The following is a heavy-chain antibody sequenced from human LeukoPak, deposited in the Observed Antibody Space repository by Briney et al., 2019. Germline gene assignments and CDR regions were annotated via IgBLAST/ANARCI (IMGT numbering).Heavy chain of an antibody. J-gene: IGHJ4*02. D-gene: IGHD5-18*01. CDR3: ARGGSDTAMAHDY. V-gene: IGHV3-53*01. CDR1: GFTVSSSY. CDR2: IYSGGNT. Sequence: PGGSLRLSCAASGFTVSSSYMSWVRQAPGKGLEWVSLIYSGGNTYYADSVKGRFTISRDNAKNTLYLQLNSLRAEDTAVYFCARGGSDTAMAHDYWGQGTLVTVSS.